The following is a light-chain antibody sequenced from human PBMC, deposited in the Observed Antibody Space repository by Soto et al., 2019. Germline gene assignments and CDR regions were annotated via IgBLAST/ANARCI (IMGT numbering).Light chain of an antibody. CDR1: QSISRW. CDR3: QQYGRASRT. CDR2: RAS. V-gene: IGKV1-5*03. Sequence: DIQMTQSPSTLSASVGDRVIITCRAGQSISRWFAWYQQKPGKAPDLLIYRASTLKTGIPSRFSGSGSGTEFTLPISHLQPDVFATYYCQQYGRASRTFGLTTQVEI. J-gene: IGKJ1*01.